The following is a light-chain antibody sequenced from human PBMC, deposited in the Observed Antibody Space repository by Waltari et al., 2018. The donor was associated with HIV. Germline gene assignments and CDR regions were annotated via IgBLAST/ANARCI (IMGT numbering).Light chain of an antibody. CDR3: AAWDDSLSGVV. CDR2: RNN. Sequence: GTPGQRVTISCSGSSSNIGSNYVYWYQQLPGTAPKLLIYRNNQRPSGVPDRFSGSKSGTSASLAISGLRSEDEADYYCAAWDDSLSGVVFGGGTKLTVL. J-gene: IGLJ2*01. V-gene: IGLV1-47*01. CDR1: SSNIGSNY.